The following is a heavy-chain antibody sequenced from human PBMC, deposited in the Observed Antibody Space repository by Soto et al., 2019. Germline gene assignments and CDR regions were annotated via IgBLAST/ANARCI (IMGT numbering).Heavy chain of an antibody. V-gene: IGHV4-34*01. CDR2: INHSGST. Sequence: PSETLSLTCAVYGGSFSGYYWSWIRQPSGKGLEWIGEINHSGSTNYNPSLKSRVTISVDTSKNQFSLKLSSVTAADTAVYYCARIRIGFWSGYYWFDPWGQGTLVTVSS. CDR3: ARIRIGFWSGYYWFDP. J-gene: IGHJ5*02. CDR1: GGSFSGYY. D-gene: IGHD3-3*01.